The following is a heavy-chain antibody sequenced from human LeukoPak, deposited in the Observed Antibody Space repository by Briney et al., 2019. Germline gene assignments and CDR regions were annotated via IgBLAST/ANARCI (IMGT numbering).Heavy chain of an antibody. CDR2: IYYSGST. D-gene: IGHD1-26*01. CDR3: ASPSGTYYSRFHY. V-gene: IGHV4-39*01. J-gene: IGHJ4*02. CDR1: GGSISSSNYY. Sequence: SETLSLTCTVSGGSISSSNYYWGWIRQPPGKGLEWIGSIYYSGSTYYNPSLKSRVTRSVDTSKNQFSLKLSSVTAADTAVYYCASPSGTYYSRFHYWGQGALVTVSS.